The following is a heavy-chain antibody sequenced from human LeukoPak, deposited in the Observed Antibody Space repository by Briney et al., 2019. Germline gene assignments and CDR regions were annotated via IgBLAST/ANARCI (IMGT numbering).Heavy chain of an antibody. D-gene: IGHD2-21*02. CDR2: IRFGGNNK. J-gene: IGHJ4*02. CDR1: GFTFSSYG. CDR3: AKDHRAYCGGDCVDFDY. V-gene: IGHV3-30*02. Sequence: GGSLRLSCAASGFTFSSYGMHWVRQAPGKGLEWVAFIRFGGNNKYYADSVKGRFTISRDNSKNTLYLQMNSLRGEDTAVYHCAKDHRAYCGGDCVDFDYWGQGTLVTVSS.